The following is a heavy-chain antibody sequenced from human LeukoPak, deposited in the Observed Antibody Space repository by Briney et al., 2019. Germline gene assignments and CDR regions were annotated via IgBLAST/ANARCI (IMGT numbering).Heavy chain of an antibody. D-gene: IGHD5-12*01. CDR1: GFIFCRYD. Sequence: GGSLRLSCAASGFIFCRYDMKWVRQAPGKGLEWVSHSSSSGSTIYYAGSVKGRFTIARDNAKHSVYLQMNSLRAEDTAVYYCARGSLHSAYGCDYCGQGTLVTVSS. CDR3: ARGSLHSAYGCDY. V-gene: IGHV3-48*03. CDR2: SSSSGSTI. J-gene: IGHJ4*02.